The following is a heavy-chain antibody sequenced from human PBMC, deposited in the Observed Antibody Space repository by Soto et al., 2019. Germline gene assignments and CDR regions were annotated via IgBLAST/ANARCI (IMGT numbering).Heavy chain of an antibody. V-gene: IGHV1-69*06. CDR2: IIPIIDTT. CDR1: GGNFNNYA. Sequence: QVQLVQSGAEVKKPGSSVKVSCKASGGNFNNYAISWVRQAPAQGLQWMGGIIPIIDTTHYAQKLQGRVTIRADRGRNTVYMGLTGLTSDDSASYFCAREPRDGDDFRLWGQGTVVTVSS. D-gene: IGHD2-21*01. CDR3: AREPRDGDDFRL. J-gene: IGHJ3*01.